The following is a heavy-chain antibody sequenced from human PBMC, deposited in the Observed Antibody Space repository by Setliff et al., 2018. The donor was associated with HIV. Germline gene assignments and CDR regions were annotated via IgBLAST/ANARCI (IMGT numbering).Heavy chain of an antibody. J-gene: IGHJ4*02. CDR2: INHSGST. Sequence: SGTLSLTCAVYGGSFSGYYWSWIRQPPGKGLEWIGEINHSGSTNYNPSLKSRVTISVDTSENQFSLKLSSVTAADTAVYYCARDGYSSSWYVISGSFDYWGQGILVTVSS. V-gene: IGHV4-34*01. D-gene: IGHD6-13*01. CDR3: ARDGYSSSWYVISGSFDY. CDR1: GGSFSGYY.